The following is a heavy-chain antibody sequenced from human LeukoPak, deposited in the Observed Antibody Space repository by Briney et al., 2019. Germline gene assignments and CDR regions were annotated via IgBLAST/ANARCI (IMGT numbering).Heavy chain of an antibody. CDR3: TRSIMNFYVSGT. V-gene: IGHV4-61*01. J-gene: IGHJ5*01. Sequence: PSETLSLTCTVSGGSVNSTSSSYFWNWMRQPPGKGLEWIGYIYHTGSTKYNPSLESRVTMSVDTFKNQFSLKLRSVTAADTAVYYCTRSIMNFYVSGTWGRGTLVTVSS. CDR2: IYHTGST. CDR1: GGSVNSTSSSYF. D-gene: IGHD3-10*01.